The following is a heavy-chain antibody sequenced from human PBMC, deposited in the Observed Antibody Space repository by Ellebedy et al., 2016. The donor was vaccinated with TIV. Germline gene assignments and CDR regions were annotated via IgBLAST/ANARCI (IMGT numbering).Heavy chain of an antibody. CDR1: GFTFTNAW. Sequence: GGSLRLSXAASGFTFTNAWMNWVRQAPGKGLEWVGRIKSTTDGGTIDYAAPVKGRFTISRDDSKTTSYLQMNSLKTEDTAIYYCTTYHYFDSRSPLPHYYHRMDVWGQGTTVTVSS. CDR3: TTYHYFDSRSPLPHYYHRMDV. J-gene: IGHJ6*02. D-gene: IGHD3-10*01. CDR2: IKSTTDGGTI. V-gene: IGHV3-15*01.